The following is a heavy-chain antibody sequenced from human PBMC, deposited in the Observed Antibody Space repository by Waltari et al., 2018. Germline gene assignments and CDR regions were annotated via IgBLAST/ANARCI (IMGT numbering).Heavy chain of an antibody. CDR1: GYTLTELS. V-gene: IGHV1-24*01. Sequence: QVQLVQSGAEVKKPGSSVKVSCKVSGYTLTELSMHWVRQAPGKGLEWMGGFDPEDGETIYAQKFQGRGTMTEDTSTDTAYMELSSLRSEDTAVYYCATVRVYCTGGVCYIRPFDYWGQGTLVTVSS. CDR3: ATVRVYCTGGVCYIRPFDY. J-gene: IGHJ4*02. CDR2: FDPEDGET. D-gene: IGHD2-8*02.